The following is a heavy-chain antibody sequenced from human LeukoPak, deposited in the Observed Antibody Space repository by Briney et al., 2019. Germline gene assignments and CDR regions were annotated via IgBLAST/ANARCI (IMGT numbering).Heavy chain of an antibody. D-gene: IGHD6-19*01. J-gene: IGHJ3*02. CDR2: IYSGGST. V-gene: IGHV3-66*01. CDR1: GFTVSSNY. CDR3: ASGAVAGPEGAFDI. Sequence: PGGSLRLSCAASGFTVSSNYMSWVRQAPGKGLEWVSVIYSGGSTYYADSVKGRFTISRDNSKNTLYLQMNSLRAEDTAVYYCASGAVAGPEGAFDIWGQGTMVTVS.